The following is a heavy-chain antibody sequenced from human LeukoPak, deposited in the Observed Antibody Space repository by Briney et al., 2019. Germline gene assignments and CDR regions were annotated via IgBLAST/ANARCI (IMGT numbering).Heavy chain of an antibody. CDR2: INAGNGNT. CDR3: ARDQEAFGELSSFIDY. D-gene: IGHD3-10*01. CDR1: GGTFSSYA. J-gene: IGHJ4*02. Sequence: ASVKVSCKASGGTFSSYAISWVRQAPGQRLEWMGWINAGNGNTKYSQKFQGRVTITRDTSASTAYMELSSLRSEDTAVYYCARDQEAFGELSSFIDYWGQGTLVTVSS. V-gene: IGHV1-3*01.